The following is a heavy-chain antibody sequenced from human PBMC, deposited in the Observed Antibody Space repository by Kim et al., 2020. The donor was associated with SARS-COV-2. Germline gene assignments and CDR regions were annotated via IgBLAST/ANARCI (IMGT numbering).Heavy chain of an antibody. Sequence: SETLSLTCTVSGGSISSYYWSWIRQPPGKGLEWIGYIYYSGSTNYNPSLKSRVTISVDTSKNQFSLKLSSVTAADTAVYYCARERRITIFGVVITHFDDWGQGTLVTVSS. CDR2: IYYSGST. J-gene: IGHJ4*02. CDR1: GGSISSYY. V-gene: IGHV4-59*13. D-gene: IGHD3-3*01. CDR3: ARERRITIFGVVITHFDD.